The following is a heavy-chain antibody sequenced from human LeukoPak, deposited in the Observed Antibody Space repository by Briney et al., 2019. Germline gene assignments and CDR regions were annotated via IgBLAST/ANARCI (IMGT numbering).Heavy chain of an antibody. J-gene: IGHJ5*02. CDR3: ATGDDYYDSSGYLS. V-gene: IGHV1-69*05. D-gene: IGHD3-22*01. Sequence: SVKVSCKASGGTFSSYAISWVRQAAGQGLEWMGGIIPICGTANYAQKFQGRVTITTNESTSTAYMELSSLRSEDTAVYYCATGDDYYDSSGYLSWGQGTLVTVSS. CDR2: IIPICGTA. CDR1: GGTFSSYA.